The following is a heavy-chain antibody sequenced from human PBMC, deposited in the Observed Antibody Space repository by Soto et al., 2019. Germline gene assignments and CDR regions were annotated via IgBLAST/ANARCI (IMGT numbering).Heavy chain of an antibody. J-gene: IGHJ6*02. V-gene: IGHV3-9*01. CDR2: ISGNSGSS. CDR3: HLSDLYGMDV. CDR1: GFTFEDYS. Sequence: GGSLRLSVEPSGFTFEDYSLHWVRQVPGKGLEWVAGISGNSGSSGYADSVRGRFTVSRDNAKNSLYLQMNSLRAEDTAVYYCHLSDLYGMDVWGQGTTVTVSS.